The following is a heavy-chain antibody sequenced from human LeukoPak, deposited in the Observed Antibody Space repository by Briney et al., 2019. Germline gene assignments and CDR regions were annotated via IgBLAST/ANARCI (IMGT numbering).Heavy chain of an antibody. V-gene: IGHV1-2*02. CDR3: ARDRDMVRGVKSDYYYGMDV. CDR1: GYTFTGYY. J-gene: IGHJ6*02. D-gene: IGHD3-10*01. Sequence: PAASVTVSCTASGYTFTGYYMHWVRQAPGQGLEWMGWINPNSGGTNYAQKFQGRVSMTRDTSISTAYMELRRLRSDDTAVYYCARDRDMVRGVKSDYYYGMDVWGQGTTVTVSS. CDR2: INPNSGGT.